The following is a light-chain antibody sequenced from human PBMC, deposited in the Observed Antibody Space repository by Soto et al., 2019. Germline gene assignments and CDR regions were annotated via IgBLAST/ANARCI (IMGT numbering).Light chain of an antibody. CDR2: EVT. V-gene: IGLV2-14*01. CDR3: NSYTNLHNRACG. CDR1: SGDIGSYNR. J-gene: IGLJ1*01. Sequence: QSALTQPASVSGSPGQSITISCTGTSGDIGSYNRVSWYQQHPGKAPKLIIYEVTDRPSGVSNRFSGSKSGNTASLTISGLQAEEEAGNFCNSYTNLHNRACGFGTWTQLTGL.